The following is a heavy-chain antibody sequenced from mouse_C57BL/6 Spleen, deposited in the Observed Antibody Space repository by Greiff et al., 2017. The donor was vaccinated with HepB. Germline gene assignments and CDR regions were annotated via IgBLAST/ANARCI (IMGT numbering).Heavy chain of an antibody. CDR3: ARGDDYDEDAMDY. CDR1: GYTFTSYW. Sequence: QVQLKESGAELAKPGASVKLSCKASGYTFTSYWMHWVKQRPGQGLEWIGYINPSSGYTKYNQKFKDKATLTADKSSSTAYMQLSSLTYEDSAVYYCARGDDYDEDAMDYWGQGTSVTVSS. J-gene: IGHJ4*01. CDR2: INPSSGYT. V-gene: IGHV1-7*01. D-gene: IGHD2-4*01.